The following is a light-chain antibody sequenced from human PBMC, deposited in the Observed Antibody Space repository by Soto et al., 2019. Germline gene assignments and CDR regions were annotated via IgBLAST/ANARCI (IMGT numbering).Light chain of an antibody. CDR2: EVT. CDR3: SSYAASNTISFV. V-gene: IGLV2-8*01. Sequence: QSALTQPPSASGSPGQSVTISCTGTSSDVGGYNYVSWYQQYPGRSPKLMIYEVTKRPSGVPDRFSGSKSGNTASLTVSGLQAEDEAAYYCSSYAASNTISFVLGGGTKLTVL. J-gene: IGLJ3*02. CDR1: SSDVGGYNY.